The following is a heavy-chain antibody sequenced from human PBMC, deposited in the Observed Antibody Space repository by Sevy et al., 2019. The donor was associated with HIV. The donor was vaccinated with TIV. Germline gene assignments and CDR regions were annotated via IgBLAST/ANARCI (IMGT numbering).Heavy chain of an antibody. CDR1: GFTFSSYA. Sequence: GGSLRLSCAASGFTFSSYAMSWVRQAPGKGLEWVSAISGSGISTYYADSVKGRFTISRDNSKNTLYLQMNNLRAEATAVFYCAKGIGYSGYETDYWGQGTLVTVSS. V-gene: IGHV3-23*01. J-gene: IGHJ4*02. D-gene: IGHD5-12*01. CDR3: AKGIGYSGYETDY. CDR2: ISGSGIST.